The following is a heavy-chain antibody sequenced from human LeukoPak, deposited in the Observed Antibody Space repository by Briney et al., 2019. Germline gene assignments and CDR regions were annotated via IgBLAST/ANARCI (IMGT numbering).Heavy chain of an antibody. CDR3: AGEAFSDYYGSGSYIIDY. D-gene: IGHD3-10*01. J-gene: IGHJ4*02. Sequence: SETVSLTCTVSGYSISSSSYYWGWIRQPPGKGLEWIGSIYYSGSTYYNPSLKSRVTISVDTSKNQFSLKLSSVTAADTAVYYCAGEAFSDYYGSGSYIIDYWGQGTLVTVSS. CDR1: GYSISSSSYY. V-gene: IGHV4-39*07. CDR2: IYYSGST.